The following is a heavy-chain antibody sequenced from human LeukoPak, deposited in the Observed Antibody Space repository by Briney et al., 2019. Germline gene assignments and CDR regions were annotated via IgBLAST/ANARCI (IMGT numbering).Heavy chain of an antibody. D-gene: IGHD5-24*01. V-gene: IGHV1-69*04. CDR1: GGTFSSYA. J-gene: IGHJ4*02. CDR2: IIPILGIA. Sequence: SVKVSCKASGGTFSSYAISWVRQAPGQGLEWMGRIIPILGIANYAQKFQGRVTITADKSTSTAYMGLSSLRSEDTAVYYCARDRGDGYKSSFDYWGQGTLVTVSS. CDR3: ARDRGDGYKSSFDY.